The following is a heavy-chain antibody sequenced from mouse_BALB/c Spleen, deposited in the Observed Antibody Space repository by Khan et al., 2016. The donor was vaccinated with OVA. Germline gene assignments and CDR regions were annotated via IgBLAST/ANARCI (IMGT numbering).Heavy chain of an antibody. CDR1: CYTFTSYT. Sequence: VELVESGAELARPGASVKMSCKASCYTFTSYTIHWIKKRPGPGLEWIGYINPSNGYTNYNQKFTDKATLTTDKSSTTAYLQLSSLTSDDSAVYNGVRDGAYHRNDGWFAYWGQGTLVTVSA. D-gene: IGHD2-14*01. CDR3: VRDGAYHRNDGWFAY. CDR2: INPSNGYT. J-gene: IGHJ3*01. V-gene: IGHV1-4*01.